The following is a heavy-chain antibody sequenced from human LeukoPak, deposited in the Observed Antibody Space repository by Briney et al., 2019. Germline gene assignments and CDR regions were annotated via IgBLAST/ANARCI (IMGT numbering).Heavy chain of an antibody. D-gene: IGHD4-17*01. Sequence: SETLSLTCTVSGGSISSSSYYWGWIRQPPGKGLEWIGSIYYSGSTYYNPSLKSRVTISVDTSKNQFSLKLSSVTAADTAVYYCARGNDYGDYHWFDPWGQGTPVTVSS. J-gene: IGHJ5*02. CDR3: ARGNDYGDYHWFDP. V-gene: IGHV4-39*01. CDR1: GGSISSSSYY. CDR2: IYYSGST.